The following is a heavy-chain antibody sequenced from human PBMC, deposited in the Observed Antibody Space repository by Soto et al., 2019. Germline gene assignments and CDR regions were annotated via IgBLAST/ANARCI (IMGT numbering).Heavy chain of an antibody. Sequence: QVQLVQSGAEVKKPGSSVKVSCKASGGTFSSYAISWVRQAPGQGLEWMGGIIPIFGTANYAQKFQGRVTITADESTSTAYMALSSLRSEDTAVYYCATHPMATITSYYGMDVWGQGTTVTVSS. CDR2: IIPIFGTA. CDR3: ATHPMATITSYYGMDV. CDR1: GGTFSSYA. J-gene: IGHJ6*02. V-gene: IGHV1-69*12. D-gene: IGHD5-12*01.